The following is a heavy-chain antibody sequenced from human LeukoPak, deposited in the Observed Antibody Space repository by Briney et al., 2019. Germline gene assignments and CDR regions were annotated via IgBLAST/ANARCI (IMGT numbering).Heavy chain of an antibody. V-gene: IGHV3-33*01. Sequence: GGSLRLSCAASGFSFSAYGVHWVRQAPGKGLEWVAVIWYDGSSKDYADSVKGRFTLSGDNSKNTLYLQMNSLTVEDTAVYYCARSQSSSLIDYWGQETLVTVSS. CDR3: ARSQSSSLIDY. J-gene: IGHJ4*02. CDR2: IWYDGSSK. D-gene: IGHD6-13*01. CDR1: GFSFSAYG.